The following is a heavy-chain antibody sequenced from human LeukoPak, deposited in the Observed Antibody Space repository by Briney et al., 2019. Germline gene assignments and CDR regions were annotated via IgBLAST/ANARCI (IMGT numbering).Heavy chain of an antibody. D-gene: IGHD1-26*01. CDR2: IYYSGST. V-gene: IGHV4-39*07. Sequence: SETLSLTCTVSGGSISSSSYYWGWIRQPPGKGLEWIGGIYYSGSTYYNPSLKSRVTISVDTSKNQFSLKLSSVTAADTAVYYCATNRASGSYDYWGQGTLVTVSS. J-gene: IGHJ4*02. CDR1: GGSISSSSYY. CDR3: ATNRASGSYDY.